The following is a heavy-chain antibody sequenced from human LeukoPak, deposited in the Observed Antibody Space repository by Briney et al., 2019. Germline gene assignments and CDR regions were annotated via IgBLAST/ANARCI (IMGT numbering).Heavy chain of an antibody. J-gene: IGHJ5*02. CDR1: GFIFNSYE. CDR2: ISSSGSTI. D-gene: IGHD5-24*01. V-gene: IGHV3-48*03. CDR3: ARDGYRTGDWFDP. Sequence: GGSLRLSCAASGFIFNSYEMNWVRQAPGKGLEWVSFISSSGSTIYYADSVKGRFTISRDNAKNSLYLQMNSLRAEDTAVYYCARDGYRTGDWFDPWGQGTLVTVSS.